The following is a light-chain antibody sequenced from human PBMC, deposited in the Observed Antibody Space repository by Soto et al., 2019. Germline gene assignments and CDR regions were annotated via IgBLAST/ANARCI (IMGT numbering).Light chain of an antibody. V-gene: IGKV1-17*01. J-gene: IGKJ4*01. CDR1: QGIRND. CDR2: AAS. Sequence: DIPMTQYPSSLSASVGDRVTITCRASQGIRNDLGWYQQKPGKAPKRLIYAASSLQSGVPSRFSGSGSGTDFALTITSLQAEDFATYYCQQLRMYPSTFGGGTKV. CDR3: QQLRMYPST.